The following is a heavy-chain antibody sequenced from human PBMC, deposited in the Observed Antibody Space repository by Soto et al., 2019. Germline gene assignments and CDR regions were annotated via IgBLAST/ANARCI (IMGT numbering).Heavy chain of an antibody. J-gene: IGHJ4*02. D-gene: IGHD3-22*01. V-gene: IGHV3-15*07. CDR2: IKSKTDGGTT. Sequence: GGSLRLSCAASGFTFSNAWMNWVRQAPGKGLEWVGHIKSKTDGGTTDYAAPVKGRFTISRDDSKNTLYLQMNSLKTEDTAVYYCTTDQYYYDSSGYYDFDYWGQGTLVTVSS. CDR1: GFTFSNAW. CDR3: TTDQYYYDSSGYYDFDY.